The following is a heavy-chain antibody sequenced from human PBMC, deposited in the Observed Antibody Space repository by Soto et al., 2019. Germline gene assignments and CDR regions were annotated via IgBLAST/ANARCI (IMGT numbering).Heavy chain of an antibody. CDR3: SKDPGQRIAVERRHY. Sequence: GGSLRLSCAASGFTFSRYAMSWVRQAPGKGLEWVSAISGSGGSTYYADSVKGRFTISRDNSKNTLYLQTNSLRAEDTTVYYCSKDPGQRIAVERRHYWGQGTLVTVSS. CDR1: GFTFSRYA. D-gene: IGHD6-19*01. CDR2: ISGSGGST. V-gene: IGHV3-23*01. J-gene: IGHJ4*02.